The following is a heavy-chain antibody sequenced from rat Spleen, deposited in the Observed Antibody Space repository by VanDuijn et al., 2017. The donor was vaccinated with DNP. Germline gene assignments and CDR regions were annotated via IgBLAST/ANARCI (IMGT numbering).Heavy chain of an antibody. V-gene: IGHV2-77*01. CDR2: IGNTGGT. D-gene: IGHD3-2*01. CDR1: GFSLTSYG. J-gene: IGHJ2*01. CDR3: TREGAYFDY. Sequence: QVQMKETGPGLVQTTQTLSVTCTVSGFSLTSYGVHWVRQPPGKGLEWMGIIGNTGGTRYNSVFKSRLSISRDTSKSQVFLKMNSLQTEDTAIYFCTREGAYFDYWGQGVMVTVSS.